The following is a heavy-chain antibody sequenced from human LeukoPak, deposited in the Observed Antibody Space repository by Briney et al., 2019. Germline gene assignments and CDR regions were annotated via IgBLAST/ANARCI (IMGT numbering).Heavy chain of an antibody. Sequence: SETLSLTCTVSGCSISSYYWSWIRQPPGKGLEWIGYIYYSGSTNYNPSLKSRVTISVDTSKNQFSLKLSSVTAADTAVYYCARVGGDYSDAFDIWGQGTMVTVSS. V-gene: IGHV4-59*01. J-gene: IGHJ3*02. CDR2: IYYSGST. CDR1: GCSISSYY. D-gene: IGHD4-17*01. CDR3: ARVGGDYSDAFDI.